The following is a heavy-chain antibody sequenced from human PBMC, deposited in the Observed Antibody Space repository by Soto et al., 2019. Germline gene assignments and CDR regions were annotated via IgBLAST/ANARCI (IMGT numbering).Heavy chain of an antibody. Sequence: EVQLVESGGGLVQPGGSLRLSCGASGFTFSGHGIHWVRQASGKGLEWIGRIKGKANSYATEYAASLKGRFTISRDDSKNTAYLQMNRLKSEDTAVYYCTRHATYSGSGRYIGDWFDLWGQGTLVTVSS. V-gene: IGHV3-73*01. CDR2: IKGKANSYAT. J-gene: IGHJ5*02. CDR1: GFTFSGHG. CDR3: TRHATYSGSGRYIGDWFDL. D-gene: IGHD3-22*01.